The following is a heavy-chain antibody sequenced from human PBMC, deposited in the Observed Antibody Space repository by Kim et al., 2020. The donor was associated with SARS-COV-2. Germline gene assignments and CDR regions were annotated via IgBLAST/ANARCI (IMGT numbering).Heavy chain of an antibody. V-gene: IGHV4-31*03. CDR3: ARAPMIVVVIGWFDP. J-gene: IGHJ5*02. D-gene: IGHD3-22*01. Sequence: SETLSLTCTVSGGSISSGGYYWSWIRQHPGKGLEWIGYIYYSGSTYYNPSLKSRVTISVDTSKNQFSLKLSSVTAADTAVYYCARAPMIVVVIGWFDPWGQVTLVTVSS. CDR2: IYYSGST. CDR1: GGSISSGGYY.